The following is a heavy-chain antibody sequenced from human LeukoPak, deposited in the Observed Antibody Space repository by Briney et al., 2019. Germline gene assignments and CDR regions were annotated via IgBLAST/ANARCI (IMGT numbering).Heavy chain of an antibody. CDR2: TRNKANNYTT. D-gene: IGHD3-16*02. CDR1: GFTFSDHY. J-gene: IGHJ6*02. CDR3: TRAYLSGTYGMDV. Sequence: QPGGSLRLSCVASGFTFSDHYMDWVRQVPGKGLEWVGRTRNKANNYTTQFAAPVKGRFTISRDDSKNSLYLQMNSLKTEDTAVYYCTRAYLSGTYGMDVWGQGTTVTVSS. V-gene: IGHV3-72*01.